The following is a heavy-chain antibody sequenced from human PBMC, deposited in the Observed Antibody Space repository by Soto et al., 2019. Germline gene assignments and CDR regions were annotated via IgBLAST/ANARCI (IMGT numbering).Heavy chain of an antibody. CDR2: IYYSGST. CDR3: ARLGFGELDFDY. Sequence: SETKSLTCTVAGGSISSYYLSWIRQPPGKGLEWIGYIYYSGSTNYNPSLKSRVTISVDTSKNQFSLKLSSVTAADTAVYYCARLGFGELDFDYWGQGTLVTVSS. D-gene: IGHD3-10*01. V-gene: IGHV4-59*08. J-gene: IGHJ4*02. CDR1: GGSISSYY.